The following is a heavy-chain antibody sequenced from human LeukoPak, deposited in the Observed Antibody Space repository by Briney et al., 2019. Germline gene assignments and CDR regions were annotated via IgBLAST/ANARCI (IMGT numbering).Heavy chain of an antibody. CDR3: ARDRGRYASDY. D-gene: IGHD6-19*01. CDR2: IYYSGST. Sequence: SETLSLTCTVSGGSISSYYWSWIRQPPGKGLEWIGYIYYSGSTNYNPSLKSRVTISVGTSKNQFSLKLSSVTAADTAVYYCARDRGRYASDYWGQGTLVTVSS. V-gene: IGHV4-59*01. J-gene: IGHJ4*02. CDR1: GGSISSYY.